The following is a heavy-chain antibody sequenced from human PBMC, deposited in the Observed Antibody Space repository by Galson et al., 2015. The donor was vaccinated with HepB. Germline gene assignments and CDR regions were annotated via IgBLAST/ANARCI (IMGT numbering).Heavy chain of an antibody. D-gene: IGHD3-22*01. Sequence: SVKVSCKASGGTFSSYAISWVRQAPGQGLEWMGGIIPIFGTANYAQKFQGRVTMTEDTSTDTAYMELSSLRSEDTAVYYCATGGIGYYYDSSGYPAGWFDPWGQGTLVTVSS. CDR3: ATGGIGYYYDSSGYPAGWFDP. CDR2: IIPIFGTA. CDR1: GGTFSSYA. J-gene: IGHJ5*02. V-gene: IGHV1-69*06.